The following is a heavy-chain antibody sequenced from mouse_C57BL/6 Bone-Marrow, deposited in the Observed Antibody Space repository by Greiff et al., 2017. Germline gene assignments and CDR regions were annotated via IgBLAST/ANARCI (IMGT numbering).Heavy chain of an antibody. D-gene: IGHD1-2*01. CDR3: ARREYGGY. CDR1: GYTFTSYW. Sequence: QVQLQQPGAELVKPGASVKLSCKASGYTFTSYWMQWVKQRPGQGLEWIGEIDPSDSYTNYNQKFKGKATLTVDTSSSTAYMQLSSLTSEDSAVYYCARREYGGYWGQGTTLTVSS. V-gene: IGHV1-50*01. CDR2: IDPSDSYT. J-gene: IGHJ2*01.